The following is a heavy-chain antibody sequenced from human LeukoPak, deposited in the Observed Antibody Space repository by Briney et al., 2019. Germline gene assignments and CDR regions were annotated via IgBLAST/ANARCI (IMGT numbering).Heavy chain of an antibody. CDR3: AKDGNYFDRSGYYPFDY. CDR2: ISGSGGST. J-gene: IGHJ4*02. Sequence: GSLRLSCAASGFTFSTYGMSWVRQAPGKGLEWVSAISGSGGSTYYADSVKGRFTISRDNSKNTLYLQMNSLRAEDTAVYYCAKDGNYFDRSGYYPFDYWGQGTLVTVSS. D-gene: IGHD3-22*01. CDR1: GFTFSTYG. V-gene: IGHV3-23*01.